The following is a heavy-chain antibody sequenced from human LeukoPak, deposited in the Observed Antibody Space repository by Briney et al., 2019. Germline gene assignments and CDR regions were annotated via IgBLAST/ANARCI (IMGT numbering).Heavy chain of an antibody. D-gene: IGHD2-2*01. V-gene: IGHV3-48*01. CDR2: ISNNGDII. CDR3: AGRSQYCSSTSCYHY. Sequence: GGSLRLSCVASGFPFSNYRMNWVRQTPGQGLEWISHISNNGDIIYDADSVKGRFTISRDDDKNSLYLQMNSLRAEDTAVYYCAGRSQYCSSTSCYHYWGQGTLVTVSS. J-gene: IGHJ4*02. CDR1: GFPFSNYR.